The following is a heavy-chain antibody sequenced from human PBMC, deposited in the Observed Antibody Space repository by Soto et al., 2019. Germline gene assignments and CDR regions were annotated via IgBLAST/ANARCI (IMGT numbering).Heavy chain of an antibody. CDR1: GFTVSDDH. V-gene: IGHV3-53*01. Sequence: PGGSLRLSCAASGFTVSDDHMSWVRQAPGKGPEWVSVIYYGGTTYYADSVQGRFTISRDKSKNTLCLQMNDLRADDTAVYYCAREAAGFDIWGQGTMVTVSS. J-gene: IGHJ3*02. CDR3: AREAAGFDI. CDR2: IYYGGTT.